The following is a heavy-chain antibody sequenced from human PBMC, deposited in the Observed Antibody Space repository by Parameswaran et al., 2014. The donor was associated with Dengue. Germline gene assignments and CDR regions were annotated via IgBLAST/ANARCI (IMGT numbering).Heavy chain of an antibody. V-gene: IGHV3-33*01. D-gene: IGHD6-19*01. J-gene: IGHJ6*02. CDR3: ARDKDSYSSDYGMDV. CDR2: IWYDGSNK. Sequence: WIRQPPGKGLEWVAVIWYDGSNKYYADSVKGRFTISRDNSKNTLYLQMNSLRAEDTAVYYCARDKDSYSSDYGMDVWGQGTTVTVSS.